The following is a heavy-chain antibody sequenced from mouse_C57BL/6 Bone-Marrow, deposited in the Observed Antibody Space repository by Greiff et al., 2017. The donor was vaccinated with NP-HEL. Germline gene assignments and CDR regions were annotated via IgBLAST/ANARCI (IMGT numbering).Heavy chain of an antibody. Sequence: VQLQQSGAELARPGASVKLSCKASGYTFTSYGISWVKQRTGQGLEWIGEIYPRSGNTYYNEKFKGKATLTADKSSSPAYMELRSLTSEDSAVYFCARSGRGTVVATPFDYWGQGTTLTVSS. CDR2: IYPRSGNT. V-gene: IGHV1-81*01. D-gene: IGHD1-1*01. J-gene: IGHJ2*01. CDR3: ARSGRGTVVATPFDY. CDR1: GYTFTSYG.